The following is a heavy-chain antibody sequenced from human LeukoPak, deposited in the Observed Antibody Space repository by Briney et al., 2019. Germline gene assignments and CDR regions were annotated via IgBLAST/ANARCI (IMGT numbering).Heavy chain of an antibody. J-gene: IGHJ4*02. CDR1: GYTFTSYA. CDR3: AREGGLYSSSSSWGLFDY. D-gene: IGHD6-6*01. Sequence: ASVKVSCKASGYTFTSYAMNWVRQAPGQGLEWMGWINTNTGNPTYAQGFTGRFVFSLDTSVSTAYLQISSLKAEDTAVYYCAREGGLYSSSSSWGLFDYWGQGNLVTVSS. V-gene: IGHV7-4-1*02. CDR2: INTNTGNP.